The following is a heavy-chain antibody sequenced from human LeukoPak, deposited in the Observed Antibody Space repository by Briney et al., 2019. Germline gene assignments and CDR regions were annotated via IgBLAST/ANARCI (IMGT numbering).Heavy chain of an antibody. D-gene: IGHD2-2*01. Sequence: SETLSLTCAVSGGSISSGGYSWSWIRQPPGKGLEWIGYIYHSGSTYYNPSLKSRVTISVDRSKNQFSLKLSSVTAADTAVYYCAGEDCSSTSCYLDYWGQGTLVTVPS. CDR3: AGEDCSSTSCYLDY. CDR2: IYHSGST. J-gene: IGHJ4*02. V-gene: IGHV4-30-2*01. CDR1: GGSISSGGYS.